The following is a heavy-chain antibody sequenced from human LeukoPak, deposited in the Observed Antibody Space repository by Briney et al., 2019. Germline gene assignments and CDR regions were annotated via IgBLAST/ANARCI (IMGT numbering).Heavy chain of an antibody. CDR3: ARDPYAPPSSDLQRFDS. V-gene: IGHV7-4-1*02. D-gene: IGHD6-19*01. J-gene: IGHJ5*01. CDR2: ITTSTGNP. Sequence: RASVKVSCEASGYIFTNYATNWMRQAPGQGLEWMGWITTSTGNPTYAQGFIGRFVFSSDTSVSTAYLQISSLRAEDTAVYYCARDPYAPPSSDLQRFDSWGQGTLVTVSS. CDR1: GYIFTNYA.